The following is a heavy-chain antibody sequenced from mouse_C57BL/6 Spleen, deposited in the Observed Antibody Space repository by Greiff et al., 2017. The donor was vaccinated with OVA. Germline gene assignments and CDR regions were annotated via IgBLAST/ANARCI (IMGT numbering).Heavy chain of an antibody. D-gene: IGHD2-2*01. CDR2: IYPGSGST. CDR1: GYTFTSYW. V-gene: IGHV1-55*01. J-gene: IGHJ3*01. CDR3: ARRNYGYSWFAD. Sequence: QVQLQQPGAELVKPGASVKMSCKASGYTFTSYWITWVKQRPGQGLEWIGDIYPGSGSTNYNEKFKSKATLTVDTSSSTAYMQLSSLTSEDSAVYYCARRNYGYSWFADWGQGTLVTVSA.